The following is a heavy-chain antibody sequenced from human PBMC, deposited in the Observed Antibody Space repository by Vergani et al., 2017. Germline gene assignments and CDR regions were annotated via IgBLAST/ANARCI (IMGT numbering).Heavy chain of an antibody. CDR1: GFTFNQYG. J-gene: IGHJ6*03. D-gene: IGHD1-7*01. Sequence: QVQLVESGGGVVQPGRSLRLSCAASGFTFNQYGMHWVRQAPGKGLEWVAVTWYDGNNKQYADSVKGRFTISRDNSKSTMYLQMNSLRDEDTGVYYCAREETTYYYYYYMDVWGKGTTVTVSS. CDR3: AREETTYYYYYYMDV. V-gene: IGHV3-33*01. CDR2: TWYDGNNK.